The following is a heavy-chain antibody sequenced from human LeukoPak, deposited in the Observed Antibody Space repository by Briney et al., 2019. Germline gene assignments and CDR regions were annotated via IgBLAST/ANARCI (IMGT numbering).Heavy chain of an antibody. J-gene: IGHJ4*02. CDR1: GFTFSSYA. CDR2: ISGSGGST. CDR3: AKESVRGITMGGPFDY. V-gene: IGHV3-23*01. Sequence: GGSLRLSCAASGFTFSSYAMSWVRQAPGKGLEWVSAISGSGGSTYYADSVKDRFTISRDNSKNTLYLQMNSLRAEDTAVYYCAKESVRGITMGGPFDYWGQGTLVTVSS. D-gene: IGHD3-10*01.